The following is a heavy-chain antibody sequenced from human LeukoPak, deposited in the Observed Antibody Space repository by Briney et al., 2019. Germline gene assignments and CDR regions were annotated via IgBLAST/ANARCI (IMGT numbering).Heavy chain of an antibody. Sequence: SETLSLTCAVYGGSFSGYYWSWVRQPPGKGLEWIGEINHSGSTNYNPSLKSRVTISVDTSKNQFSLKLSSVTAADTAVYYCARTLYPAGLEPFDYWGQGTLVTVSS. CDR3: ARTLYPAGLEPFDY. CDR1: GGSFSGYY. J-gene: IGHJ4*02. V-gene: IGHV4-34*01. D-gene: IGHD6-19*01. CDR2: INHSGST.